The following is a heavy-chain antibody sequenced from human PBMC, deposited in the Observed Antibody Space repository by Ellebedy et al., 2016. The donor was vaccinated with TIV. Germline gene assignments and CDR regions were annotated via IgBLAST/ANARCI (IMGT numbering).Heavy chain of an antibody. CDR3: ARDAAGNGGKLDY. Sequence: GESLKISCAASGFTFSNYALSWVRQAPGKGLEWVSALSRSGDSTSYADSVKGRFTISRDNSKNTLYLQMNSLRAEDTAVYYCARDAAGNGGKLDYWGQGALVTVSS. J-gene: IGHJ4*02. CDR2: LSRSGDST. D-gene: IGHD4-23*01. CDR1: GFTFSNYA. V-gene: IGHV3-23*01.